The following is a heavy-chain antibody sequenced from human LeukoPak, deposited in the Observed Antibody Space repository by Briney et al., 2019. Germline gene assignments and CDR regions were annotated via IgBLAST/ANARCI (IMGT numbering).Heavy chain of an antibody. CDR2: ISSSSSTI. Sequence: GGSLRLSCAASGVTFSSYSMNWVRQAPGKGLEWVSYISSSSSTIYYADSVKGRFTISRDNAKNSLYLQMNSLRAEDTAVYYCARGSGSYTDYWGQGTLVTVSS. CDR3: ARGSGSYTDY. J-gene: IGHJ4*02. V-gene: IGHV3-48*04. D-gene: IGHD1-26*01. CDR1: GVTFSSYS.